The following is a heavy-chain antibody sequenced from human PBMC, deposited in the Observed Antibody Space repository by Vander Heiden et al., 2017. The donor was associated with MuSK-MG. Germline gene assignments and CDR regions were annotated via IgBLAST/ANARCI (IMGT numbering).Heavy chain of an antibody. CDR2: IWYDGSNK. CDR3: VRDEEQNHRQLSYYYMDV. J-gene: IGHJ6*03. CDR1: GFTFSSYA. Sequence: QVQLVESGGGVVQPGRSLRLSCAASGFTFSSYAMHWVRQAPGKGLEWVAVIWYDGSNKYYADSVKGRFTISRDNSKNTLYLQMNSLRAEDTAVYYCVRDEEQNHRQLSYYYMDVWGKGTTVTVSS. V-gene: IGHV3-33*01. D-gene: IGHD1-1*01.